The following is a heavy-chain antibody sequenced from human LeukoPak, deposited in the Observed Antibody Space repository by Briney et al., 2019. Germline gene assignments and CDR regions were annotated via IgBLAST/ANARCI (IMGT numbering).Heavy chain of an antibody. Sequence: SVKVSCKASGYIFTSYYMHWVRQAPGQGLEWMGGIIPIFGTANYAQKFQGRVTITADESTSTGYMELSSLRSEDTAVYYCARRLPKGGAFDMWGQGTMVTVSS. CDR3: ARRLPKGGAFDM. V-gene: IGHV1-69*13. CDR1: GYIFTSYY. J-gene: IGHJ3*02. D-gene: IGHD3-16*01. CDR2: IIPIFGTA.